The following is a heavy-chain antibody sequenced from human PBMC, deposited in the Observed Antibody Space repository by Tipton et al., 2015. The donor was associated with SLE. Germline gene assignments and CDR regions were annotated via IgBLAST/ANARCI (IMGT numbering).Heavy chain of an antibody. CDR1: GASISSTIYS. CDR3: ARYFYDSSGVCLFDF. V-gene: IGHV4-39*07. CDR2: IYYSGTT. Sequence: TLSLTCTVPGASISSTIYSWAWIRQPPGKGLEWIGGIYYSGTTYYNPSLKGRLSLSLDTSQNQLSLKLSSVTSADTAVYYCARYFYDSSGVCLFDFWGQGTLVTVSS. J-gene: IGHJ4*02. D-gene: IGHD3-22*01.